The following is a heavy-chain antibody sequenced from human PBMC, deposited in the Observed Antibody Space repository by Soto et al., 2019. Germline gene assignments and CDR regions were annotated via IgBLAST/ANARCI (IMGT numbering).Heavy chain of an antibody. Sequence: EVQLVQSGAEVKKPGESLRISCKGSGYTFTNYWIAWVRQMPGKGLEWMGIIYPGDSDTRYSPSFQGQVTISADKSITTAYLQWSSLKASDTAMYYCARAPLGWAATTFDYWGQGTLVTVSS. CDR2: IYPGDSDT. CDR1: GYTFTNYW. D-gene: IGHD5-12*01. V-gene: IGHV5-51*03. CDR3: ARAPLGWAATTFDY. J-gene: IGHJ4*02.